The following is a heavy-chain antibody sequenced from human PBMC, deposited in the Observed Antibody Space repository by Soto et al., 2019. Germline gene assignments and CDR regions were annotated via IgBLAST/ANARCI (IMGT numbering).Heavy chain of an antibody. D-gene: IGHD3-9*01. CDR2: ISSSSSTI. V-gene: IGHV3-48*02. CDR1: GFTFSSYS. J-gene: IGHJ4*02. CDR3: ASTYDILTGYYYTPNDY. Sequence: GGSLRLSCAASGFTFSSYSMNWVRQAPGKGLEWVSYISSSSSTIYYADSVKGRFTISRDNAKNSLYLQMNSLRDEDTAVYYCASTYDILTGYYYTPNDYWDQGTLVTVSS.